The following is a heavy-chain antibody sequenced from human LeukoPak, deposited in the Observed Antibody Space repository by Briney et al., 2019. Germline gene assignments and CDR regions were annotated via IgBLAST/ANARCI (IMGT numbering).Heavy chain of an antibody. CDR1: GGSISSFY. V-gene: IGHV3-21*04. CDR2: ISRTSESI. Sequence: ETLSLTCTVSGGSISSFYWSWIRQPPGKGLERVSIISRTSESIFYADSVKGRFTISRDNAKNSLYLQMNSLRAEDTAVYYCAKDPTRRAIAAAGTEFDYWDQGTLVTVSS. J-gene: IGHJ4*02. CDR3: AKDPTRRAIAAAGTEFDY. D-gene: IGHD6-13*01.